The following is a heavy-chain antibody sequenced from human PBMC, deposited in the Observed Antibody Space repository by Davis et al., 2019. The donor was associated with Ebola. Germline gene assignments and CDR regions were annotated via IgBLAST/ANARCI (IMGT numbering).Heavy chain of an antibody. CDR2: IYSGGST. J-gene: IGHJ4*02. CDR1: GFTFSSYA. Sequence: GESLKISCAASGFTFSSYAMHWVRPAPGKGLEWVSVIYSGGSTYYADSVKGRFTISRDNSKNTLYLQMNSLRAEDTAVYYCARETYSSSWYILYWGQGTLVTVSS. D-gene: IGHD6-13*01. CDR3: ARETYSSSWYILY. V-gene: IGHV3-66*01.